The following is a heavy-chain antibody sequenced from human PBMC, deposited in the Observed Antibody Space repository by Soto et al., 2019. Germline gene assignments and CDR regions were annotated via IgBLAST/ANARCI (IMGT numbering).Heavy chain of an antibody. Sequence: ASVKVSCKASGYTFTNYVFTWVRHAPGQGLEWLGWISTYNGNTKYAQKVQGRLTMTTDTSTSTANMELTSLRSDDTALYYCARTTVTASYYYMDVWGKGSTVTVSS. V-gene: IGHV1-18*01. CDR2: ISTYNGNT. CDR3: ARTTVTASYYYMDV. J-gene: IGHJ6*03. D-gene: IGHD4-17*01. CDR1: GYTFTNYV.